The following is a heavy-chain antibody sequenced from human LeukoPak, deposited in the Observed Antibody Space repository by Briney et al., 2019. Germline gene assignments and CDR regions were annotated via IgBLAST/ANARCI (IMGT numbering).Heavy chain of an antibody. CDR1: GDSVSSNTAS. Sequence: KPSQTLSLTCAISGDSVSSNTASWNWIRQSPSRGLEWLGMTYYRSKWYNQYAESVKSRIAINPDTSKNQFSLHLNSVTPEDTAVYYCARTYYFASGSYPQGFDPWGQGTLVIVSS. CDR2: TYYRSKWYN. J-gene: IGHJ5*02. CDR3: ARTYYFASGSYPQGFDP. V-gene: IGHV6-1*01. D-gene: IGHD3-10*01.